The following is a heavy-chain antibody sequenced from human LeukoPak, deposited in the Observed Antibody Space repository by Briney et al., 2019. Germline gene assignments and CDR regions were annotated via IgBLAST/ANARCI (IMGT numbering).Heavy chain of an antibody. CDR2: IIPIFGTA. CDR3: ATGGYSYGYNGY. J-gene: IGHJ4*02. Sequence: SVKVSCKASGGTFSSYAISWVRQAPGQGLEWMGGIIPIFGTANYAQKFQGRVTITADESTSTAYMELSSLRSEDTAVYYCATGGYSYGYNGYWGQGTLVTVSS. CDR1: GGTFSSYA. V-gene: IGHV1-69*13. D-gene: IGHD5-18*01.